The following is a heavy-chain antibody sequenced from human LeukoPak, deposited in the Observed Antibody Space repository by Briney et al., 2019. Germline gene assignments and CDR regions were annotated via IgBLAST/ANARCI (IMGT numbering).Heavy chain of an antibody. D-gene: IGHD2-2*01. CDR3: ARGYCSSTSCYYYYGMDV. V-gene: IGHV4-34*01. J-gene: IGHJ6*02. Sequence: SETLSLTCAVYGGSSSGYYWSWIRQPPGKGLEWIGKINHSGSTNYNPSLKSRVTISVDTSKNQFSLKLSSVTAADTAVYYCARGYCSSTSCYYYYGMDVWGQGTTVTVSS. CDR2: INHSGST. CDR1: GGSSSGYY.